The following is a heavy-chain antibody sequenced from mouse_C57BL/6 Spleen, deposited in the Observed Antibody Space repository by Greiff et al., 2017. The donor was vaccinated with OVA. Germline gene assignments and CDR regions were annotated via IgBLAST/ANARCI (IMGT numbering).Heavy chain of an antibody. CDR2: IRSKSNNYAT. J-gene: IGHJ4*01. CDR3: VRDFYTGYAMDY. V-gene: IGHV10-1*01. D-gene: IGHD2-1*01. CDR1: GFSFNTYA. Sequence: EVQVVESGGGLVQPKGSLKLSCAASGFSFNTYAMTWVRQAPGKGLEWVARIRSKSNNYATYYADSVKDRFTISSDDSESMLYLQMNNLKTEDTAMYYCVRDFYTGYAMDYWGQGTSVTVSS.